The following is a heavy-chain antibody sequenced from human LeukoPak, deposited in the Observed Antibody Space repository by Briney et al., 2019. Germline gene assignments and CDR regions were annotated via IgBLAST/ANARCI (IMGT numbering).Heavy chain of an antibody. CDR1: GGFISSGGYS. CDR3: ARGYCSGGSCYHFDY. Sequence: SQTLSLTCAVSGGFISSGGYSWSWIRQPPGKGLEWIGYFYRSGSTYYNPSLKSRVTISVDRSKNQFSLKLSSVTAADTAVYYCARGYCSGGSCYHFDYWGQGTLVTVSS. CDR2: FYRSGST. V-gene: IGHV4-30-2*01. D-gene: IGHD2-15*01. J-gene: IGHJ4*02.